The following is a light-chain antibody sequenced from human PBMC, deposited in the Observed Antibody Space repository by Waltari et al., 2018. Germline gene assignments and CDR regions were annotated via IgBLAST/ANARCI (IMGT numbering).Light chain of an antibody. CDR3: TSYTSRHTLV. V-gene: IGLV2-14*01. CDR2: DVN. J-gene: IGLJ1*01. Sequence: QSALTQPASVSGSPGPSITISCTGSSLDVGGYDFVPWYRQHPGKAPKVVIFDVNNRPSGVSDRVSGSKSGNTASLTISGLQAEDEGDYYCTSYTSRHTLVFGGGTKVTVL. CDR1: SLDVGGYDF.